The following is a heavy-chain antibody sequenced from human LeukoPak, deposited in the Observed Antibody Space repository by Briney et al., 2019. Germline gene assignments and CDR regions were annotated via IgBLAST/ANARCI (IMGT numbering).Heavy chain of an antibody. CDR3: ARVGIVLMVYAKPGGAFDI. CDR2: IYTSKSM. J-gene: IGHJ3*02. CDR1: GGSISSGFYD. D-gene: IGHD2-8*01. V-gene: IGHV4-61*09. Sequence: SETLSLTCTVSGGSISSGFYDWYWIRQPAGKGLEWIGHIYTSKSMNYNPSLKSRVTISVDTSKNQFSLKLSSVTAADTAVYYCARVGIVLMVYAKPGGAFDIWGQGTMVTVSS.